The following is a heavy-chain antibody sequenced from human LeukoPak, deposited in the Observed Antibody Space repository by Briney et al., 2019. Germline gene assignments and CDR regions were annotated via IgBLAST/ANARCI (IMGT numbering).Heavy chain of an antibody. J-gene: IGHJ4*02. CDR3: ARDRPYYYDSGGYYYVDY. V-gene: IGHV3-20*04. D-gene: IGHD3-22*01. Sequence: GGSLRLSCAASGFTFDDYGMTWVRQAPGKGLEWVSGISWSGGSTGYADSVKGRFTISRDNAKNSLYLQMNSLRAEDTALYYCARDRPYYYDSGGYYYVDYWGQGTLVTVSS. CDR2: ISWSGGST. CDR1: GFTFDDYG.